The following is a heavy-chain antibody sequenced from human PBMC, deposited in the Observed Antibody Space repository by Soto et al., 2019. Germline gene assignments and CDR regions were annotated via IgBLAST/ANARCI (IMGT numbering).Heavy chain of an antibody. CDR1: GGSISSGGYY. CDR3: ASPASWRHPQYYYMDV. D-gene: IGHD6-13*01. J-gene: IGHJ6*03. Sequence: SETLSLTCTVSGGSISSGGYYWSWIRQHPGKDLEWIGYIYYSGSTYYNPSLKSRVTMSIDTSKNQFSLKLNSVTAADTAVYYCASPASWRHPQYYYMDVWGKGTTVTVSS. CDR2: IYYSGST. V-gene: IGHV4-31*03.